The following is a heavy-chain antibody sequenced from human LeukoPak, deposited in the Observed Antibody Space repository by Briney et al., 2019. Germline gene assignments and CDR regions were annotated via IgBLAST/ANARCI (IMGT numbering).Heavy chain of an antibody. CDR2: ISGSGDST. CDR3: VRGGESTWS. J-gene: IGHJ5*02. Sequence: GGSLRLSCAASGFTFSSYAMSWVRQAPGKGLEWVSAISGSGDSTYYADSVKGRFTISRENAKNSLYLQMNSLRAGDTAVYYCVRGGESTWSWGQGTLVTVSS. D-gene: IGHD2-15*01. CDR1: GFTFSSYA. V-gene: IGHV3-23*01.